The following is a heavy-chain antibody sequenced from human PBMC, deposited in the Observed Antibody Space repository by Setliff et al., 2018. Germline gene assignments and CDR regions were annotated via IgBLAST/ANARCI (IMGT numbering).Heavy chain of an antibody. V-gene: IGHV5-51*01. CDR3: ARHRVGNSGYAIPILDF. J-gene: IGHJ4*02. CDR2: IYPSNSNI. D-gene: IGHD5-12*01. CDR1: GYSFITYW. Sequence: PGESLKISCTGSGYSFITYWIGWVRQMPGKGLEWMGIIYPSNSNIKYSPSFEAQITFSVDKSITTAYLQWSSLQASDTAIYYCARHRVGNSGYAIPILDFWGQGALVTVSS.